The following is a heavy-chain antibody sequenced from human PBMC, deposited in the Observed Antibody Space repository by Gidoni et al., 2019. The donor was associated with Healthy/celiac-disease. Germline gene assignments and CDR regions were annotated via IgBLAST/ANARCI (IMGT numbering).Heavy chain of an antibody. V-gene: IGHV3-74*01. D-gene: IGHD6-13*01. Sequence: EVQLVESGGGLVQPGGSLRLSCAASGFTFSSYWMHWVRQAPGKGLVWVSRINSDGSSTSYADSVKGRFTISRDNAKNTLYLQMNSLRAEDTAVYYCARDRKQQLVLLWYYYMDVWGKGTTVTVSS. CDR2: INSDGSST. J-gene: IGHJ6*03. CDR1: GFTFSSYW. CDR3: ARDRKQQLVLLWYYYMDV.